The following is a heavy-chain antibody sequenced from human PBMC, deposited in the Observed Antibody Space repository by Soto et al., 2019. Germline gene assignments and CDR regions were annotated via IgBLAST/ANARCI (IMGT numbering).Heavy chain of an antibody. CDR1: GDTFNSYA. Sequence: QVQLMQSGAEVKKPGSSVKVSCKASGDTFNSYAVNWVRQAPGQGLEWMGGIIPIFGAANYAQKFQGRVTITADEATSTVDMELRSRRSDDTAGCYCARELRITTAGPRPYDYWGQGTLVTVSS. CDR3: ARELRITTAGPRPYDY. CDR2: IIPIFGAA. J-gene: IGHJ4*02. V-gene: IGHV1-69*12. D-gene: IGHD6-13*01.